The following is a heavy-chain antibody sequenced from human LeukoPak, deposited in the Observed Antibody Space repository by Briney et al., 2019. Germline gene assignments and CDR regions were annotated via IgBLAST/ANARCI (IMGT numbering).Heavy chain of an antibody. V-gene: IGHV3-21*01. CDR1: GFTFSSYS. CDR3: ARDPSPIAAAVPYAFDI. J-gene: IGHJ3*02. D-gene: IGHD6-13*01. Sequence: GSLRLSCAASGFTFSSYSMNWVRHAPGKGLEWVSSISSSSSYIYYADSVKGRFTISRDNSKNTLYPQMNSLRAEDTAVYYCARDPSPIAAAVPYAFDIWGQGTMVTVSS. CDR2: ISSSSSYI.